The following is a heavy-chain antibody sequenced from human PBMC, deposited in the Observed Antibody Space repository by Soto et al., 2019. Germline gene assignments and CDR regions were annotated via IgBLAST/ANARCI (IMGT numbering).Heavy chain of an antibody. D-gene: IGHD3-22*01. CDR3: TRKYDTSGPEY. Sequence: SETLSLTCTVSGGSISSGDYYWSWIRQHPGEGLEWIGYIYYSGNTYYNPSLKSRVIISADTSKNQLSLKLSSVTAADTAVYYCTRKYDTSGPEYWGQGTLVTVSS. V-gene: IGHV4-31*03. CDR2: IYYSGNT. J-gene: IGHJ4*02. CDR1: GGSISSGDYY.